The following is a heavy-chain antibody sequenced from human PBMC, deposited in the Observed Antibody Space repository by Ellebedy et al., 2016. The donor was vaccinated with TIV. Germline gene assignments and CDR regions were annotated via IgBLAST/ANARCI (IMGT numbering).Heavy chain of an antibody. V-gene: IGHV4-61*01. D-gene: IGHD6-19*01. Sequence: MPSETLSLTCTVSGGSVSSGSYYWSWIRQPPGKGLEWIGYIYYSGSTNYNPSLKSRVTISVDTSKNQFSLKLSSVTAADTAVYYCARLRQWLATLYFDYWGQGTLVTVSS. CDR3: ARLRQWLATLYFDY. CDR2: IYYSGST. J-gene: IGHJ4*02. CDR1: GGSVSSGSYY.